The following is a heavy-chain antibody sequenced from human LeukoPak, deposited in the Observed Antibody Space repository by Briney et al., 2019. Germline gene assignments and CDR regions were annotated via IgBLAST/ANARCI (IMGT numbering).Heavy chain of an antibody. V-gene: IGHV3-23*01. J-gene: IGHJ4*02. D-gene: IGHD6-13*01. CDR1: GFTFSSYG. CDR3: AKQDRIAAAGGPFDY. CDR2: ITNSGGST. Sequence: GGSLRLSCAASGFTFSSYGMHWVRQAPGKGLEWVSGITNSGGSTYYADSVKGRFTISRDNSKNTLYLQMNSLRAEDTAVYYCAKQDRIAAAGGPFDYWGQGTLVTVSS.